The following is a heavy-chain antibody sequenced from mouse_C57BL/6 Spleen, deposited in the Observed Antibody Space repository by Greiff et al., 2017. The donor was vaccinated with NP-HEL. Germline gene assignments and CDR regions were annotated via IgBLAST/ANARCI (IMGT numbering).Heavy chain of an antibody. CDR3: ASLYDYDVPWFAY. Sequence: EVHLVESGGGLVKPGGSLKLSCAASGFTFSSYAMSWVRQTPEKRLEWVATISDGGSYTYYPDNVKGRFTISRDNAKNNLYLQMSHLKSEDTAMYYCASLYDYDVPWFAYWGQGTLVTVSA. V-gene: IGHV5-4*01. CDR1: GFTFSSYA. CDR2: ISDGGSYT. J-gene: IGHJ3*01. D-gene: IGHD2-4*01.